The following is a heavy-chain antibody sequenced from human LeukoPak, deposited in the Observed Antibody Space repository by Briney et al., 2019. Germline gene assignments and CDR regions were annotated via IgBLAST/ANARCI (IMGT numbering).Heavy chain of an antibody. CDR1: GFSFSSYW. D-gene: IGHD6-13*01. V-gene: IGHV3-7*01. CDR3: ARDPESSSFDL. CDR2: IDQGGSVR. Sequence: GGSLRLSCAASGFSFSSYWMSWVRQTPEKGLEFVANIDQGGSVRNYMDSLKGRCTISRDNAKKSLYLEINSLRADDTAVYYCARDPESSSFDLWGRGALVTVSS. J-gene: IGHJ4*02.